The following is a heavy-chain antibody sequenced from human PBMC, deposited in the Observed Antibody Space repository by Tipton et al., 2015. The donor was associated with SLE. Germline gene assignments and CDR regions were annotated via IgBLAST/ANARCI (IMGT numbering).Heavy chain of an antibody. CDR1: GGSFSSDTYL. D-gene: IGHD2-21*02. CDR2: IYYTGST. CDR3: AGREVLVVVTSYFDY. J-gene: IGHJ4*02. V-gene: IGHV4-39*07. Sequence: TLSLTCTVSGGSFSSDTYLWGWIRQPPGKGLEWIGDIYYTGSTYYNPSLKSRVTISVDTSKNQFSLKLSSVTAADTAVYYCAGREVLVVVTSYFDYRGQRTLVAVSP.